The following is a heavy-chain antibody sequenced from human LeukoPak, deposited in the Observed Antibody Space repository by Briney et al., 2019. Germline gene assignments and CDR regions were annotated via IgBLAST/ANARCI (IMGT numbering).Heavy chain of an antibody. J-gene: IGHJ4*02. CDR2: ISSSGNTR. D-gene: IGHD2-21*01. CDR3: AWGGIAAFDS. CDR1: GFTFSDYY. V-gene: IGHV3-11*04. Sequence: GGSLRLSCAASGFTFSDYYMRWIRQAPGKGLEWVAYISSSGNTRYYADSVKGRFTISRDNAKNSLYLQMNSLRAEDTAVYYCAWGGIAAFDSWGQGTLVTVSS.